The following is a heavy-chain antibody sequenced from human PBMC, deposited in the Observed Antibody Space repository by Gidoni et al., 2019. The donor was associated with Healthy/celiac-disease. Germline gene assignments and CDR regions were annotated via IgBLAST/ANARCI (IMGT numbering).Heavy chain of an antibody. V-gene: IGHV1-8*01. Sequence: QVQLVQSGAEVKKPGASVKVSCKASGYTFTSYAINWVRQATGQGLEWMGWMKPNSGNTGYAQKFQGRVTMTRNTSISTAYMELSSLRSEDTAVYYCARGAAVGHGYYYGMDVWGQGTTVTVSS. J-gene: IGHJ6*02. CDR1: GYTFTSYA. CDR3: ARGAAVGHGYYYGMDV. CDR2: MKPNSGNT. D-gene: IGHD6-13*01.